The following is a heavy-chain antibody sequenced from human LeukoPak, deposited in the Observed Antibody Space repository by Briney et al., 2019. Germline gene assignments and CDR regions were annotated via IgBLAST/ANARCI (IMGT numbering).Heavy chain of an antibody. CDR3: ARWDCSSGTCYYLDY. Sequence: SETLSLTCSVSGGSINNYYWSWIRRPPGRGLEYIRHIYYTGKTDYNPSFKSRVTMSVDTSKNQLSLKLHFLTAADTAVYYCARWDCSSGTCYYLDYWGQGTLVIVSS. J-gene: IGHJ4*02. CDR2: IYYTGKT. CDR1: GGSINNYY. V-gene: IGHV4-59*01. D-gene: IGHD2-15*01.